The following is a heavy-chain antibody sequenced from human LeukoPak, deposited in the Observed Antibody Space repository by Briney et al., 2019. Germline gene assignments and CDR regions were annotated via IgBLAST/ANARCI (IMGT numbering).Heavy chain of an antibody. D-gene: IGHD3-22*01. V-gene: IGHV3-23*01. CDR2: ISGSGDNT. J-gene: IGHJ4*02. Sequence: GGSLRLSCEVSGFTFSSYAMSWVRQAPGKGLEWVSAISGSGDNTYYADSVKGRFTISRDNSRNTLYLQMNSLRADDTAVYYCAKDLSHRDYFDSSGSYPGYFDYWGQGTLVTVSS. CDR3: AKDLSHRDYFDSSGSYPGYFDY. CDR1: GFTFSSYA.